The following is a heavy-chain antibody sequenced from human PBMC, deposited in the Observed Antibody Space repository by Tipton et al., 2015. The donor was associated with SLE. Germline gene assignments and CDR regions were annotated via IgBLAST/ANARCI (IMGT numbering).Heavy chain of an antibody. J-gene: IGHJ4*02. Sequence: QLVQSGAEVKKPGASVKVSCKASGYTFTGYYMHWVRQAPGQGLEWMGWINPNSGGTNYAQKFQGRVTMTRDTSISTAYMELSRVGSDDTAVYYCARVSRRMIVAVGPPPLRYWGRGTLVSVAS. CDR2: INPNSGGT. CDR1: GYTFTGYY. D-gene: IGHD3-22*01. V-gene: IGHV1-2*02. CDR3: ARVSRRMIVAVGPPPLRY.